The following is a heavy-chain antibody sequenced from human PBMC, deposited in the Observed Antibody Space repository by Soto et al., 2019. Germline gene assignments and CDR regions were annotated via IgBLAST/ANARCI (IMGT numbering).Heavy chain of an antibody. D-gene: IGHD6-6*01. CDR2: ISTSSTKI. J-gene: IGHJ4*02. CDR1: GFTFSSYS. CDR3: SRDRPAPQHYFDY. V-gene: IGHV3-21*06. Sequence: PGGSLRLSCAASGFTFSSYSMSWVRQAPGKGLEWVSSISTSSTKIFYADSVKGRFTISRDNAKNTVYLQMNSLRAEDTAVYYSSRDRPAPQHYFDYWGQGTMVT.